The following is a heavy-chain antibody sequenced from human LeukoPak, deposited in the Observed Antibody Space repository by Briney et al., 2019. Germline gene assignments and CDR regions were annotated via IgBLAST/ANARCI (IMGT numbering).Heavy chain of an antibody. Sequence: SETLSLTCTVSGGSISSYYWSWIRQPPGKGLEWIGYIYYSGSTNYNPSLKSRVTISVDTSKNQFSLKLSSVTAADTAVYYCAGGRGIRFGELGSTEFDYWGQGTLVTVSS. CDR3: AGGRGIRFGELGSTEFDY. CDR2: IYYSGST. J-gene: IGHJ4*02. D-gene: IGHD3-10*01. CDR1: GGSISSYY. V-gene: IGHV4-59*08.